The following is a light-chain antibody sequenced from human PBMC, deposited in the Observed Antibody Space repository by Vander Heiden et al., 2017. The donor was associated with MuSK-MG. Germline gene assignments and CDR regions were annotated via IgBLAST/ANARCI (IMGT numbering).Light chain of an antibody. CDR1: QSVSSSY. CDR2: GAS. V-gene: IGKV3-20*01. J-gene: IGKJ3*01. Sequence: EIVLTQSPGTLSLSPGERATLSCRASQSVSSSYLAWYQQKPGQAPRLLIYGASSRATGIPDRFSGSGSGTDFTLTISRLEPEDFAVYYCQQYGSSPPFTFGHGTKVXIK. CDR3: QQYGSSPPFT.